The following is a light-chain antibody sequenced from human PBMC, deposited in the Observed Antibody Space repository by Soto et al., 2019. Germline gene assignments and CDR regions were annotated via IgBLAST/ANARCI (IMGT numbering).Light chain of an antibody. CDR2: SND. Sequence: QSVLTQPPSASGTPGQRVIISCSGSKSNIGDNPVNWFQQFPGTAPQLLIFSNDERPSGVPERFSGSKSGASASLAISGLQSDDEADYSCATWDDSLNGWVFGGGTKVTVL. CDR3: ATWDDSLNGWV. V-gene: IGLV1-44*01. CDR1: KSNIGDNP. J-gene: IGLJ3*02.